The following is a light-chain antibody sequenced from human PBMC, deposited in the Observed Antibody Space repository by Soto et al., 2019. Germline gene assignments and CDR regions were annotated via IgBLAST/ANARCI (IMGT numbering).Light chain of an antibody. V-gene: IGKV3-20*01. Sequence: EIVLTQSPVTLSLSPGDRATLSCRHSQSVRSTYLDWYKQKPCQAPRLLIYAASSRATGIPDRFSGGASATGFNLSISRLEPEDFAVDYCRHYINSQWSFGQGTKVDIK. CDR3: RHYINSQWS. J-gene: IGKJ1*01. CDR1: QSVRSTY. CDR2: AAS.